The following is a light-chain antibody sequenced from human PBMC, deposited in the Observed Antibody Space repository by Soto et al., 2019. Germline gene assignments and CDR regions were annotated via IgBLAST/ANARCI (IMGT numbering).Light chain of an antibody. V-gene: IGLV1-44*01. CDR2: SNN. J-gene: IGLJ1*01. Sequence: QSVLTQPPSASGTPGQRVTISCSGSISNIGSNTVNWYQQLPGTAPKLLIYSNNQRPSGVPDRFSGSKSGTSASLAISGLQSEDEADYYCAAWDDILNGYVFGTGTKLTVL. CDR1: ISNIGSNT. CDR3: AAWDDILNGYV.